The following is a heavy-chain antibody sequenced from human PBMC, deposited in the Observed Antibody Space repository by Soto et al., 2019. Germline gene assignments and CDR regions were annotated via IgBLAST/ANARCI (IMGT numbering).Heavy chain of an antibody. V-gene: IGHV4-34*01. Sequence: QVQLQQWGAGLLKPSETLSLTCAVYGGSFRGYYWSWIRQPQGKGLEWIGEINHSGSTNYNPSLKSRVTISGDTSKNQFSLQLSSVTAADTAVYSCARGGPYCGGDCHWCRYYSYMDVWGKGTTVTVSS. J-gene: IGHJ6*03. CDR3: ARGGPYCGGDCHWCRYYSYMDV. D-gene: IGHD2-21*01. CDR1: GGSFRGYY. CDR2: INHSGST.